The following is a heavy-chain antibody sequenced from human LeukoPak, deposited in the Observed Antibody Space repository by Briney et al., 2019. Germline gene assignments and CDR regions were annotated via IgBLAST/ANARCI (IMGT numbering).Heavy chain of an antibody. J-gene: IGHJ4*01. V-gene: IGHV1-69*05. Sequence: WASVKVSCKASGGTFSSYAISWVRQAPGQGLEWMGGIIPIFGTANYAQKFQGRVTITTDESTSTAYMELSSLRSEDTAVYYCASGSTGRLRYFDYWGHGTLVTVSS. D-gene: IGHD5/OR15-5a*01. CDR2: IIPIFGTA. CDR3: ASGSTGRLRYFDY. CDR1: GGTFSSYA.